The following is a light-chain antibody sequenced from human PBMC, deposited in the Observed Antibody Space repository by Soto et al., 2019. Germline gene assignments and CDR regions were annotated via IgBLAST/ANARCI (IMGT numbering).Light chain of an antibody. CDR2: GAS. J-gene: IGKJ2*01. V-gene: IGKV3D-15*01. CDR3: QQYNNWPYT. CDR1: QSVGSN. Sequence: ELVMTQSPATLSVSPGERATLSCRASQSVGSNLAWYQQKPGQTPRLLIFGASTRATGIAARFSGSGSGTEFTLTISSLQSEDFAVYYCQQYNNWPYTFGQGTKLEI.